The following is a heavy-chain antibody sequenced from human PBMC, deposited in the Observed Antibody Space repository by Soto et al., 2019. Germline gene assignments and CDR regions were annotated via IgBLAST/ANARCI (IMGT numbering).Heavy chain of an antibody. D-gene: IGHD3-22*01. Sequence: SETLSLTCAVYGGSFSGYYWSWIRQPPGKGLEWIGEINHSGSTYYNPSLKSRVTISVDTSKNQFSLKLSSVTAADTAVYYCARERPDYYDSSGYIDWGQGTLVTVSS. CDR2: INHSGST. CDR1: GGSFSGYY. J-gene: IGHJ4*02. V-gene: IGHV4-34*09. CDR3: ARERPDYYDSSGYID.